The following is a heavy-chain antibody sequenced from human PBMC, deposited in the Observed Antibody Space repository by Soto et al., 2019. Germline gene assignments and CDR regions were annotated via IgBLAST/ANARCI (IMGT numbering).Heavy chain of an antibody. D-gene: IGHD3-16*01. V-gene: IGHV4-31*03. CDR2: IYYSGST. J-gene: IGHJ3*02. CDR1: GGSIIRGGYY. Sequence: LSLTCTVSGGSIIRGGYYWSWIRQHPGKGLDWTGYIYYSGSTYYNPSLKSRVTISVDTSKNQFSLKLSSVTAADTAVYYCARDGAYDYVWGSYSIDAFDIWGQGTMVIVS. CDR3: ARDGAYDYVWGSYSIDAFDI.